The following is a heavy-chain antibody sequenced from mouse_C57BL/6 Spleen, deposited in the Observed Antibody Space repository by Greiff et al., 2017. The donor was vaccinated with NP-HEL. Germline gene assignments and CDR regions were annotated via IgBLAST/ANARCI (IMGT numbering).Heavy chain of an antibody. CDR1: GYAFSSSW. V-gene: IGHV1-82*01. CDR2: IYPGDGDT. CDR3: ARSSVITTVPHWYFDV. J-gene: IGHJ1*03. D-gene: IGHD1-1*01. Sequence: QVQLQQSGPELVKPGASVKISCKASGYAFSSSWMNWVKQRPGQGLEWIGRIYPGDGDTNYIGKFKGKATLTADKSSSTAYMQLSSLTSEDSAVYFGARSSVITTVPHWYFDVWGTGTTVTVSS.